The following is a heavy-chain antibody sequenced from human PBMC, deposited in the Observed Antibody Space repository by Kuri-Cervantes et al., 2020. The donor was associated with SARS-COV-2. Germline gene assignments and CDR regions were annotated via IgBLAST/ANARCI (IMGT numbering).Heavy chain of an antibody. D-gene: IGHD2-2*02. Sequence: KVSCKGSGYSFTSYWISWVRQMPGKGLEWMGRIDPSDSYTNYSPSFQGHVTISADKSISTSYLQWSSLKASDTAMYYCARLPCSSTSCYTRYDYYGMDVWGQGTTVTVSS. V-gene: IGHV5-10-1*01. CDR2: IDPSDSYT. CDR3: ARLPCSSTSCYTRYDYYGMDV. J-gene: IGHJ6*02. CDR1: GYSFTSYW.